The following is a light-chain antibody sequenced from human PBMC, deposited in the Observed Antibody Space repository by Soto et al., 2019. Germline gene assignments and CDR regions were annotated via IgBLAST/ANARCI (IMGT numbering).Light chain of an antibody. J-gene: IGKJ1*01. CDR3: QQYGSSPRT. CDR2: GAS. Sequence: EIVLTQSPGILSLSPGERATLSFRASQSVRTYVAWYQQKPGQAPRLLIYGASSRATGIPDRFSGSGSGTDFTLTISRLEPEEFAVYYCQQYGSSPRTFGQGTKVDIK. V-gene: IGKV3-20*01. CDR1: QSVRTY.